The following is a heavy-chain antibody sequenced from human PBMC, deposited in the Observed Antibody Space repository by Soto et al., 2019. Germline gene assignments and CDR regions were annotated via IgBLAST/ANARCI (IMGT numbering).Heavy chain of an antibody. V-gene: IGHV1-18*01. J-gene: IGHJ4*02. CDR1: GYTFTSYA. CDR2: VSAYNGNK. Sequence: QVQLVQSGAEVKKPGASVKVSCKASGYTFTSYAIIWVRQAPGQGLEWMGWVSAYNGNKNYAQKLQGRVTMTTDTATSTGYMELRSLSSDDTAMYYCASDSPPVDYWGQGTLVTVSS. CDR3: ASDSPPVDY.